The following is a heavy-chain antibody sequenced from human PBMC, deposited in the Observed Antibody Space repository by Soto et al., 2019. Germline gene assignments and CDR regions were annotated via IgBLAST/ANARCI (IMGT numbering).Heavy chain of an antibody. D-gene: IGHD6-13*01. CDR3: ARAGGVAAAGTRLTGRYRPFDY. Sequence: PSETLSLTCAVYGGSFSGYYWSWIRQPPGKGLEWIGEINHSGSTNYNPSLKSRVTISVDTSKNQFSMKMSSVTAADKAVYYCARAGGVAAAGTRLTGRYRPFDYWGQGTLVTVSS. CDR1: GGSFSGYY. CDR2: INHSGST. V-gene: IGHV4-34*01. J-gene: IGHJ4*02.